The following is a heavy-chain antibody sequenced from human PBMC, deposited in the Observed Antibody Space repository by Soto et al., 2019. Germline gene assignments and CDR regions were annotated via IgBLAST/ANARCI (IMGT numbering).Heavy chain of an antibody. D-gene: IGHD5-12*01. V-gene: IGHV3-21*01. CDR3: ASLYSGYDPFLYYYYYMDV. CDR1: GFTFSSYS. CDR2: ISSSSSYI. Sequence: EVQLVESGGGLVKPGGSLRLSCAASGFTFSSYSMNWVRQAPGKGLEWVSSISSSSSYIYYADSVKGRFTISGDNAKNSLYLQMNSLRAEDTAVYYCASLYSGYDPFLYYYYYMDVWGKGTTVTVSS. J-gene: IGHJ6*03.